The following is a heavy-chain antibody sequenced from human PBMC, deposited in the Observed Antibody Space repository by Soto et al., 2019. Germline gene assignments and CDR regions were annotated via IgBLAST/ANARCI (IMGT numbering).Heavy chain of an antibody. CDR3: VRRHVSATGIDWFDP. V-gene: IGHV1-3*01. D-gene: IGHD6-13*01. J-gene: IGHJ5*02. Sequence: QVQLVQSGTEVKKPGASVKVSCKASGYTFTSYGIHWVRQAPGQRLEWMGWINAANGDTKYSPKFQGRVTITRDTSASTAYMELSSLRSEDTAVYYFVRRHVSATGIDWFDPWGQGTLVTVSS. CDR2: INAANGDT. CDR1: GYTFTSYG.